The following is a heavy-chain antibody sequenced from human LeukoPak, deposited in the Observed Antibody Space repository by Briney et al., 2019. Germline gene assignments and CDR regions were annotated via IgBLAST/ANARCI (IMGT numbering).Heavy chain of an antibody. CDR1: GYSFTSYW. CDR3: ARRDDYGDYEEWFDP. D-gene: IGHD4-17*01. CDR2: IYPGDSDT. V-gene: IGHV5-51*01. Sequence: GESLKISCKGSGYSFTSYWIGWVRQMPGKGLEWMGIIYPGDSDTRYSPSFQGQVTISADKSISTAYLQWSSLKASDTAMYYCARRDDYGDYEEWFDPWGQGTLVTVPS. J-gene: IGHJ5*02.